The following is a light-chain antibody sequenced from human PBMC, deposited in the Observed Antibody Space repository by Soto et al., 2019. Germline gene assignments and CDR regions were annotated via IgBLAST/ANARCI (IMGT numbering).Light chain of an antibody. Sequence: QSALTQPASVSGSPGQSITISCTGTSSDVGSYNLVSWYQQHPGKAPKRMIYEVSKQPSGVSNRFSGSKSGNTASLTSSGLQAEDEADYYCCSYAGSSTVVFGTGTKLTVL. CDR2: EVS. J-gene: IGLJ1*01. CDR3: CSYAGSSTVV. CDR1: SSDVGSYNL. V-gene: IGLV2-23*02.